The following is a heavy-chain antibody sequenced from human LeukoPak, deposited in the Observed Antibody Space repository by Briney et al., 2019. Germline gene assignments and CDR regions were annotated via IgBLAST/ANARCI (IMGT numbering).Heavy chain of an antibody. CDR2: IYYSGST. CDR3: ARHQRDDYGDYPADS. CDR1: GGSLTRSSYY. Sequence: SETLSLTCTVSGGSLTRSSYYWGWIRQPPGKGLEWIGTIYYSGSTYYNPSLKSRVTISVDTSKNQFSLKQTSVTAADTAVYYCARHQRDDYGDYPADSWGQGTLVTVSS. D-gene: IGHD4-17*01. J-gene: IGHJ4*02. V-gene: IGHV4-39*01.